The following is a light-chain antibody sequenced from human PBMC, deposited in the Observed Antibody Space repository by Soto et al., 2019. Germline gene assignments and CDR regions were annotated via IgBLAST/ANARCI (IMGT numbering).Light chain of an antibody. V-gene: IGKV3-20*02. CDR2: GAS. J-gene: IGKJ1*01. Sequence: EIVFTQSLATLSLPPGERATLSCSASQSVSSSYLAWYQQKPGQAPRLLIYGASSRATGIPARFSGSGSATEFTLTISSLQSEDFALYYCQHTLKWPPTFGQGTKVDI. CDR3: QHTLKWPPT. CDR1: QSVSSSY.